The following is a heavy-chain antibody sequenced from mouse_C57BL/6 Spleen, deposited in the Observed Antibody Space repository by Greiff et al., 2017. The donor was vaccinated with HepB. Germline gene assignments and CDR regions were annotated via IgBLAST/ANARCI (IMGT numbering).Heavy chain of an antibody. CDR1: GYAFSSYW. CDR2: IYPGDSDT. Sequence: VQLQQSGAELVKPGASVKISCKASGYAFSSYWMNWVKQRPGKGLEWIGQIYPGDSDTNYNGKFKGKATLTADKSSSTAYMQLSSLTSEDSAVYFCARGRSLLRTYYFDYWGQGTTLTVSS. CDR3: ARGRSLLRTYYFDY. V-gene: IGHV1-80*01. J-gene: IGHJ2*01. D-gene: IGHD1-2*01.